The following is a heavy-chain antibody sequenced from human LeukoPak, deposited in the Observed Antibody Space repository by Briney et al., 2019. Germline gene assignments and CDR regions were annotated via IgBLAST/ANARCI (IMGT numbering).Heavy chain of an antibody. CDR3: ARDRGYSYGTFDY. CDR2: IIPIFGTA. J-gene: IGHJ4*02. D-gene: IGHD5-18*01. Sequence: SVKVSCKASGGTFSSHAISWVRQAPGQGLEWMGGIIPIFGTANYAQKFQGRVTITADESTSTAYMELSSLRPEDTAVYYCARDRGYSYGTFDYWGQGTLVTVSS. V-gene: IGHV1-69*13. CDR1: GGTFSSHA.